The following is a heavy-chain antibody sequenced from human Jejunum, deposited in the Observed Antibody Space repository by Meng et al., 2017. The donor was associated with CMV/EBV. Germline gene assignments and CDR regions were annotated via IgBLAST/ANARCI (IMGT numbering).Heavy chain of an antibody. CDR2: ISTYNGHA. D-gene: IGHD4-11*01. Sequence: QVHLVQSGTEVKKPGASVKLSCKPSAYTFTDYSLNWVRQAPGQGLEWMGWISTYNGHANYAQKFQGRVTMTTDTSSSTTYMELRSLKSDDTAIYYCARDLDDYSNFMNYWGQGTLVTVSS. J-gene: IGHJ4*02. CDR1: AYTFTDYS. V-gene: IGHV1-18*01. CDR3: ARDLDDYSNFMNY.